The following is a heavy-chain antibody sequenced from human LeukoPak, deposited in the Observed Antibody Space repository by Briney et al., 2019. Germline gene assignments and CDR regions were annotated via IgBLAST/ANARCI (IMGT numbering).Heavy chain of an antibody. D-gene: IGHD6-19*01. V-gene: IGHV3-53*01. Sequence: PGGSLRLSCAASGFTVSSNYMSWVRQAPGKGLEWVSVIYSGGSTYYADSVKGRFTISRDNSKNTLYLQMNSLRAEDTAVYYCARELYSSGWNRYYYGMDVWGQGTTVTVSS. J-gene: IGHJ6*02. CDR3: ARELYSSGWNRYYYGMDV. CDR1: GFTVSSNY. CDR2: IYSGGST.